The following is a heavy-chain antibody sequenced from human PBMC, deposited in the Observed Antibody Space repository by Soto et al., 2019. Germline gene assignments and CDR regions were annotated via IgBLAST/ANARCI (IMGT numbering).Heavy chain of an antibody. CDR1: GGSISSSSYY. J-gene: IGHJ6*02. Sequence: SDTLSLTCTVSGGSISSSSYYWGWIRQRPGKGLEWIGYIYNSGSRYYNPSLNSQVTVSVAMYKNKFPLKLSSVTAADAAVDECACAAAVVAGASGSYYCYGMDVWGQGTTVTVSS. CDR3: ACAAAVVAGASGSYYCYGMDV. V-gene: IGHV4-39*01. D-gene: IGHD2-15*01. CDR2: IYNSGSR.